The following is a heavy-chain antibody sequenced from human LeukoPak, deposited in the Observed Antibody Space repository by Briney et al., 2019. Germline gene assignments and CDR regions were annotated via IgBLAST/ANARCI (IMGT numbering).Heavy chain of an antibody. CDR1: GFTFSSYS. J-gene: IGHJ4*02. V-gene: IGHV3-21*01. D-gene: IGHD3-10*01. CDR3: ASGGGADY. CDR2: ISSSSSYI. Sequence: GGSLRLSCAASGFTFSSYSMNWVRQAPGKGLKWVSSISSSSSYIYYADSVKGRFTISRDNAKNSLYLQMNSLRAEDTVVYYCASGGGADYWGQGTLVTVSS.